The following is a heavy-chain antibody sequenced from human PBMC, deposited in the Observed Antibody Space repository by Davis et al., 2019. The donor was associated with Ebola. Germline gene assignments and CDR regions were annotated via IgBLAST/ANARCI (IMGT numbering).Heavy chain of an antibody. J-gene: IGHJ4*02. CDR1: GFTFSSYS. CDR2: ISSSSSYI. CDR3: ARGITIFGVVIMDYFDY. V-gene: IGHV3-21*01. D-gene: IGHD3-3*01. Sequence: GGSLRLSCAASGFTFSSYSMNWVRQAPGKGLEWVSSISSSSSYIYYADSVKGRFTISRDNAKNSLYLQMNSLRAEDTAVYYCARGITIFGVVIMDYFDYWGQGTLVTVAS.